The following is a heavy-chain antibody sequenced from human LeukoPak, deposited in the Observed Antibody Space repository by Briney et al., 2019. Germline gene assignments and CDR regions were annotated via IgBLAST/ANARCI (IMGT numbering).Heavy chain of an antibody. CDR2: IRYDGSNK. V-gene: IGHV3-30*02. J-gene: IGHJ4*02. CDR3: AKDFHDYSNYGFDY. CDR1: GFTFSSYS. D-gene: IGHD4-11*01. Sequence: PGGSLRLSCAASGFTFSSYSMNWVRQAPGKGLEWVAFIRYDGSNKYYADSVKGRFTISRDNSKNTLYLQMNSLRAEDTAVYYCAKDFHDYSNYGFDYWGQGTLVTVSS.